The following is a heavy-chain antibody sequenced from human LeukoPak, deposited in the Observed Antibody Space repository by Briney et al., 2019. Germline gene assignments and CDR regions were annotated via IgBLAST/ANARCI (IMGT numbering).Heavy chain of an antibody. V-gene: IGHV3-66*01. J-gene: IGHJ4*02. Sequence: GGSLRLSCAASGFTVSNSYMSWVRQTPGKGLEWVSLIYSGGSTYYADSVKGRFTISRDNSKNTLYLQMNSLRAEDTAVYYCRWEPKYWGQGTLVTVSS. CDR3: RWEPKY. D-gene: IGHD1-26*01. CDR2: IYSGGST. CDR1: GFTVSNSY.